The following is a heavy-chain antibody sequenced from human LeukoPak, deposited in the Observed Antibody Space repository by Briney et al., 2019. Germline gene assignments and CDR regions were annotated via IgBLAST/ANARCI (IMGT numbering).Heavy chain of an antibody. V-gene: IGHV3-23*01. J-gene: IGHJ4*02. CDR1: GFTFSSYS. D-gene: IGHD2-2*01. CDR2: ISGSDGST. Sequence: GGSLRLSCAASGFTFSSYSMNWVRQAPGKGLEWVSVISGSDGSTYYADSVKGRFTISRDNSRNTLYVQMNSLTAEDTAVYYCAKDRHCSSISCYRGYFDYWGQGTLVTVSS. CDR3: AKDRHCSSISCYRGYFDY.